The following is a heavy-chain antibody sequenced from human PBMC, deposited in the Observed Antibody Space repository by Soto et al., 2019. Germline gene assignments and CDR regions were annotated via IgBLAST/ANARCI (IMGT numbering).Heavy chain of an antibody. V-gene: IGHV4-59*08. Sequence: SETLSLTCTVSGGSISSYYWSWIRQPPGKGLEWIGYIYYSGSTNYNPSLKSRVTISVDTSKNQLSLKLSSVTAADTAVYYCARLVWSYGTWFDPWGQGTLVTVSS. J-gene: IGHJ5*02. CDR3: ARLVWSYGTWFDP. CDR2: IYYSGST. CDR1: GGSISSYY. D-gene: IGHD5-18*01.